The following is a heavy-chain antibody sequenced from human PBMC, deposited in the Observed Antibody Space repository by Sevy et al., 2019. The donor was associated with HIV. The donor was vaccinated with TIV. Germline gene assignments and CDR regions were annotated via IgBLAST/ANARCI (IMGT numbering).Heavy chain of an antibody. J-gene: IGHJ4*02. V-gene: IGHV1-2*02. CDR3: ARGNEDYDYVWGSYRQRYYFDY. Sequence: ASVKVSCKASGYTFTGYYMHWVRQAPGQGLEWMGWINPNSGGTNYAQKFQGRVTMTRDTSMSTAYMELSRLRSHDTAVYYCARGNEDYDYVWGSYRQRYYFDYWGQGTLVTVSS. CDR1: GYTFTGYY. D-gene: IGHD3-16*02. CDR2: INPNSGGT.